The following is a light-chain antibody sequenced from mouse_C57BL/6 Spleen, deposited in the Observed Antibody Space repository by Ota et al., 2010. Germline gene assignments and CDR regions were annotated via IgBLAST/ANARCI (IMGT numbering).Light chain of an antibody. J-gene: IGKJ2*01. Sequence: DIVMTQSHKFMSTSVGDRVSITCKASQDVGTAVAWYQQKPGQSPKLLIYWASRRHTGVPDRFTGSGSGTDFTLTISNVQSEDLADYFCQQYNRYPYTFGGGTKLEI. CDR3: QQYNRYPYT. V-gene: IGKV6-23*01. CDR2: WAS. CDR1: QDVGTA.